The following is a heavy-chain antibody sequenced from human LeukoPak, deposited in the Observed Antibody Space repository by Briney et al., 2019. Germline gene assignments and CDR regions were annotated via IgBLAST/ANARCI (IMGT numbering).Heavy chain of an antibody. CDR1: GGTFSSYA. Sequence: SVKVSCKASGGTFSSYAISWVRQAPGQGLEWMGGIIPIFGTANYAQKFQGRVTITADESTSAAYMELSSLRSEATAVYYCARVRPGYCSGGSCYLGLGIDYWGQGTLVTVSS. CDR2: IIPIFGTA. D-gene: IGHD2-15*01. CDR3: ARVRPGYCSGGSCYLGLGIDY. J-gene: IGHJ4*02. V-gene: IGHV1-69*01.